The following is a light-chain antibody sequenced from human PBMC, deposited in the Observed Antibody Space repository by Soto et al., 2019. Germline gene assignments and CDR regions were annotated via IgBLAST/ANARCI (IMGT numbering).Light chain of an antibody. CDR2: EVY. Sequence: QSVLTQPPSASGSPGQSVTISCTGTSSDVGGYNYVSWYQHHPGKAHKLINYEVYKRPSGVPDRFSGSKSGNTAALTVSGLQAEDEADYYCSSYVGTNSYVFGTGTKVTVL. CDR1: SSDVGGYNY. J-gene: IGLJ1*01. CDR3: SSYVGTNSYV. V-gene: IGLV2-8*01.